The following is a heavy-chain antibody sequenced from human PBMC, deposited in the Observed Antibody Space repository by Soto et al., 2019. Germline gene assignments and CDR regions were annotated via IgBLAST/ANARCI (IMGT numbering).Heavy chain of an antibody. CDR3: ARVGYCSGGSCYPYYYYYYYMDV. V-gene: IGHV4-59*01. CDR1: GGSISSYY. Sequence: SETLSLTCTVSGGSISSYYWSWIRQPPGKGLEWIGYIYYSGSTNYNPSLKSRVTISVDTSKNQFSLKLSSVTAADTAVYYCARVGYCSGGSCYPYYYYYYYMDVWGKGTTVTVSS. D-gene: IGHD2-15*01. CDR2: IYYSGST. J-gene: IGHJ6*03.